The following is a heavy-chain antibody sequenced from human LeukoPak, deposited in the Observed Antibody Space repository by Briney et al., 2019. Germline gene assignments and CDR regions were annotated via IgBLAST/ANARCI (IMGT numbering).Heavy chain of an antibody. J-gene: IGHJ4*02. CDR2: ISGSGGST. Sequence: GGSLRLSCAASGFTFSSYAMSWVRQAPGKGLEWVSAISGSGGSTYYADSVKGRFTISRDNSKNTLYLQMNSLTVDDTAVYYCARDRGYSSFDYWGQGTLVTVSS. V-gene: IGHV3-23*01. CDR1: GFTFSSYA. D-gene: IGHD4-23*01. CDR3: ARDRGYSSFDY.